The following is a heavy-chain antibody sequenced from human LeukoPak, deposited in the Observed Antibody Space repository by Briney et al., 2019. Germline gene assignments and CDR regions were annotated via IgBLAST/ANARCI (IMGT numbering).Heavy chain of an antibody. D-gene: IGHD6-19*01. Sequence: SETLSLTCTVSGGSMSSYFWSWIRQPPGKGLEWIGYVYYSGSTNKNPSLRSRLSISVDTSENQFSLRLSSVTAADTAVYYCARGYSTGSKSFSLYYYMDVWGKGTTVSVSS. CDR3: ARGYSTGSKSFSLYYYMDV. V-gene: IGHV4-59*01. CDR2: VYYSGST. J-gene: IGHJ6*03. CDR1: GGSMSSYF.